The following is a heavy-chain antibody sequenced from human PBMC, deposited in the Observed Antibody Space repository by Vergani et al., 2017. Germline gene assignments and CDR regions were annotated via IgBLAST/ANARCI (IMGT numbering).Heavy chain of an antibody. V-gene: IGHV3-11*04. CDR1: RFDFSDYY. J-gene: IGHJ5*02. Sequence: QGQLVESGGGLVKPGGSLRLSCAASRFDFSDYYMSWIRQAPGKGLEWISYISNSGNTINYADSVKGRFIVSRDNAKKSLYLQMNSLRVEDTAVYDCASGSSGCFTFTSPNWFDPWGQGTLVTVS. D-gene: IGHD1-1*01. CDR2: ISNSGNTI. CDR3: ASGSSGCFTFTSPNWFDP.